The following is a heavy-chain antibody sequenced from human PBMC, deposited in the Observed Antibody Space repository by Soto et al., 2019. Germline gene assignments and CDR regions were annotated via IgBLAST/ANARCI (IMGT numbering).Heavy chain of an antibody. CDR1: GGSFSGYY. CDR2: INHSGSI. V-gene: IGHV4-34*01. J-gene: IGHJ6*02. Sequence: QVQLQQWGAGLLKPSETLSLTCGVYGGSFSGYYWSWIRQPPGKGLEWIGEINHSGSIKYNPSLKSRVTISVATSKNQFSLKLSSVPAAETAVYYCARGAGSGWDYYYYGMDVWGQGTTVTVSS. CDR3: ARGAGSGWDYYYYGMDV. D-gene: IGHD6-19*01.